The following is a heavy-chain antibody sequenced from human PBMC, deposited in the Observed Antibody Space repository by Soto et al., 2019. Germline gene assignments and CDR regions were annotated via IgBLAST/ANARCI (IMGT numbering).Heavy chain of an antibody. D-gene: IGHD2-2*02. CDR2: INAGNGNT. Sequence: ASVKVSCKASGYTFTSYAMHWVRQAPGQRLEWMGWINAGNGNTKYSQKFQGRVTITRDTSASTAYMELSSLRSEDTALYYCARQIVYGSSTSCYSENWFAPWGQGTLVTVSS. V-gene: IGHV1-3*01. CDR1: GYTFTSYA. CDR3: ARQIVYGSSTSCYSENWFAP. J-gene: IGHJ5*02.